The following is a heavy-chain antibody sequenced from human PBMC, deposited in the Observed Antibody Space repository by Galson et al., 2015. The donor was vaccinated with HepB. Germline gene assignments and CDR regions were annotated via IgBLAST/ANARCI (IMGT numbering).Heavy chain of an antibody. D-gene: IGHD3-22*01. J-gene: IGHJ4*02. V-gene: IGHV1-69*04. CDR3: ARDSFRGYDSRNDKYGTPHFDY. CDR2: IIPILGIA. Sequence: SVKVSCKASGGTFSSYAISWVRQAPGQGLEWMGRIIPILGIANYAQKFQGRVTITADKSTSTAYMELSSLRSEDTAVYYCARDSFRGYDSRNDKYGTPHFDYWGQGTLVTVSS. CDR1: GGTFSSYA.